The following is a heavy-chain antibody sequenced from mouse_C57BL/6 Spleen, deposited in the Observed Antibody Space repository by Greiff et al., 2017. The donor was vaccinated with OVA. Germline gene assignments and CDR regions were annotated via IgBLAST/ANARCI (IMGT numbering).Heavy chain of an antibody. D-gene: IGHD1-1*01. V-gene: IGHV1-50*01. J-gene: IGHJ2*01. CDR2: IDPSDSYT. CDR3: ARSGNSYGSSYD. CDR1: GYTFTSYW. Sequence: VQLQQPGAELVKPGASVKLSCKASGYTFTSYWMQWVKQRPGQGLEWIGEIDPSDSYTNYNQKFKGKATLTVDTSSSTAYMQLSSLTSEDSAVYYCARSGNSYGSSYDWGQGTTLTVSS.